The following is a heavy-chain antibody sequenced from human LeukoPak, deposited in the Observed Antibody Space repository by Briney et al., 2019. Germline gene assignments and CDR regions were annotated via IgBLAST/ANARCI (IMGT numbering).Heavy chain of an antibody. J-gene: IGHJ4*02. CDR2: IYYSGST. D-gene: IGHD3-10*02. CDR1: GGSISSYY. CDR3: ARAVRGVINTHFDY. V-gene: IGHV4-59*12. Sequence: SETLSLTCTVSGGSISSYYWSWIRQPPGKGLEWIGYIYYSGSTNYNPSLKSRVTISVDTSKNQFSLKLSSVTAADTAVYYCARAVRGVINTHFDYWGQGTLVTVSS.